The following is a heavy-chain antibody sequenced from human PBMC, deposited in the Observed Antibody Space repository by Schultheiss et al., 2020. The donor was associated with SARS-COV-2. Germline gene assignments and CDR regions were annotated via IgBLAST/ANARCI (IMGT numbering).Heavy chain of an antibody. J-gene: IGHJ4*02. D-gene: IGHD6-13*01. V-gene: IGHV3-33*08. Sequence: GESLKISCAASGFTFSSYGMHWVRQAPGKGLEWVAVIWYDGSNKYFADSVKGRFSISRDNSKNTLYLQMNSLRAEDTAVYYCASDQGSSWYFDYWGQGTLVTVSS. CDR1: GFTFSSYG. CDR3: ASDQGSSWYFDY. CDR2: IWYDGSNK.